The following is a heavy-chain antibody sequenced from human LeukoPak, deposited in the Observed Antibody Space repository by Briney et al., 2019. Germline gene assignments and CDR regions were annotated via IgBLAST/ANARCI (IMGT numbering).Heavy chain of an antibody. J-gene: IGHJ4*02. CDR3: AGGIVVVAYDY. Sequence: ASVKVSCKASGYTFTSYDINWVRQATGQGLEWMGWINPNSGGTNYAQKFQGRVTMTRDTSISTAYMELSRLRSDDTAVYYCAGGIVVVAYDYWGQGTLVTVSS. CDR1: GYTFTSYD. V-gene: IGHV1-2*02. D-gene: IGHD2-21*01. CDR2: INPNSGGT.